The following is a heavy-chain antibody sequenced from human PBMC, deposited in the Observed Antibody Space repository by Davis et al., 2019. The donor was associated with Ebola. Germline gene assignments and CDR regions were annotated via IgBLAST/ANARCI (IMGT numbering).Heavy chain of an antibody. D-gene: IGHD6-13*01. Sequence: GESLKISCAASGFTFSSYWMHWVRQAPGKGLVWVSRINSDGSSTSYADSVKGRFTISRDNSKNSLYLQMNSLRVEDTAVYYCAPTASKEQPADYWGQGTLVTVSS. V-gene: IGHV3-74*01. CDR1: GFTFSSYW. J-gene: IGHJ4*02. CDR2: INSDGSST. CDR3: APTASKEQPADY.